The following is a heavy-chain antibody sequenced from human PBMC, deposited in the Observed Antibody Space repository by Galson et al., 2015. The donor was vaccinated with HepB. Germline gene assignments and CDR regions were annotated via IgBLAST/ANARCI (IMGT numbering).Heavy chain of an antibody. V-gene: IGHV1-18*01. J-gene: IGHJ4*02. CDR3: ARGGMATIGGPTFDY. CDR2: INPSNGNT. CDR1: RYTFTKFG. D-gene: IGHD5-24*01. Sequence: SVKVSCKAYRYTFTKFGISWVRQAPGRGLEWMGWINPSNGNTNYAQKFQGRVIMTTDTSTSTAYMELRSLRSDDTAVYYCARGGMATIGGPTFDYWGQGTLVTVSS.